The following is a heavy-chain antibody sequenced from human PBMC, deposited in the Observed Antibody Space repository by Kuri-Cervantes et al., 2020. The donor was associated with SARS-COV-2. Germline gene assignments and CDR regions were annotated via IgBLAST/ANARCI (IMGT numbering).Heavy chain of an antibody. D-gene: IGHD1-1*01. CDR1: GDSISSSSYY. J-gene: IGHJ4*02. Sequence: SETLSLTCTVSGDSISSSSYYWGWIRQPPGKGLEWNGTIYYSGSTDYNPSLKSRVTISVDTSKNQFSLKLRSVTATDTAVYYCARLFSPWSVVGDYWGQGTLVTVSS. V-gene: IGHV4-39*01. CDR3: ARLFSPWSVVGDY. CDR2: IYYSGST.